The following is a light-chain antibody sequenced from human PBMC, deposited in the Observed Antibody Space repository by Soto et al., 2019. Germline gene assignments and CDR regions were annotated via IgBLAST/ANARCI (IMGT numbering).Light chain of an antibody. J-gene: IGKJ2*01. CDR1: QSVSSTY. CDR3: QQYGSSLMYT. Sequence: EIVLTQSPGTLSLSPGERATLSCRASQSVSSTYLAWYQQKPGQAPRLLIYETSNRATGIPDRFSGSGSGADFTLTISRLAPEDFALYYCQQYGSSLMYTFGQGTKLEIK. CDR2: ETS. V-gene: IGKV3-20*01.